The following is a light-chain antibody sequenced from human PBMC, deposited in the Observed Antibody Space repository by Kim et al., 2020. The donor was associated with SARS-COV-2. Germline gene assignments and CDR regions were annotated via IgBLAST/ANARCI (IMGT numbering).Light chain of an antibody. CDR2: DVS. CDR1: SSDVGDYDY. J-gene: IGLJ3*02. V-gene: IGLV2-14*03. Sequence: QSITISCTGTSSDVGDYDYVSWYQQHPGKAPKLMIYDVSNRPSGVSNRFSGSKSGNTASLTISGLQSEDEADYYCSSYTGTSTLVVFGGGTQLTVL. CDR3: SSYTGTSTLVV.